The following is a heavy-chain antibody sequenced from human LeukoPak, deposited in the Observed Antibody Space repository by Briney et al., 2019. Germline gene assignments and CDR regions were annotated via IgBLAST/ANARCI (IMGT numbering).Heavy chain of an antibody. CDR3: AREQL. CDR1: GASVSSGSYY. Sequence: PSESLSLTCTVSGASVSSGSYYWSWLRQPPGKGLEWIGYIYYSEGTNYNPSLKSRVTISVDTSKNQFSLKLSSVTAADAAVYYCAREQLWGQGTLVTVSS. J-gene: IGHJ4*02. D-gene: IGHD6-13*01. V-gene: IGHV4-61*01. CDR2: IYYSEGT.